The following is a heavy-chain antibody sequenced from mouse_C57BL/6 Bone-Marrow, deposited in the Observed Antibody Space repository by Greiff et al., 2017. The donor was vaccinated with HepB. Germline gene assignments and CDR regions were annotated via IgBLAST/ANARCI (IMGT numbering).Heavy chain of an antibody. CDR1: GYTFTDYY. J-gene: IGHJ2*01. D-gene: IGHD1-1*02. CDR3: AREEDYGPTDY. CDR2: INPYNGGT. V-gene: IGHV1-19*01. Sequence: EVQLQQSGPVLVKPGASVKMSCKASGYTFTDYYMNWVKQSHGKSLEWIGVINPYNGGTSYNQKFKGKATLTVDKSSSTAYMELNSLTSEDSAVYYCAREEDYGPTDYWGQGTTLTVSS.